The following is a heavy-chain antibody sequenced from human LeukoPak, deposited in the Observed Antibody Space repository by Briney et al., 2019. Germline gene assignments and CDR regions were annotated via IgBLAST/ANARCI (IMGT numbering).Heavy chain of an antibody. CDR3: AKGRGYGSTAFEY. Sequence: QPGGSLRLSCAASGFTFSSYGMHWVRQAPGKGLEWVAFIRYDGSNKYYADSVKGRFTISRDNSKNTLFLQVNSLRAEDTAVYYCAKGRGYGSTAFEYWGQGTLVTVSS. CDR2: IRYDGSNK. D-gene: IGHD3-10*01. J-gene: IGHJ4*02. CDR1: GFTFSSYG. V-gene: IGHV3-30*02.